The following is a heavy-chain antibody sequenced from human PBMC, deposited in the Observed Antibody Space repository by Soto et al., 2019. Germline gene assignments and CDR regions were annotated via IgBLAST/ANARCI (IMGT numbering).Heavy chain of an antibody. CDR2: ISYDGSNK. D-gene: IGHD4-17*01. CDR3: ARDSRDYGDFPNY. J-gene: IGHJ4*02. V-gene: IGHV3-30-3*01. Sequence: QVRLVGSGGGVVQPGRSLRLSCAASGFTFSSYAMHWARQAPGKGLEWVAVISYDGSNKYYADSVKGRFTISRDNSKNTLYLQMNSLRAEDTAVYYCARDSRDYGDFPNYWGQGTLVTVSS. CDR1: GFTFSSYA.